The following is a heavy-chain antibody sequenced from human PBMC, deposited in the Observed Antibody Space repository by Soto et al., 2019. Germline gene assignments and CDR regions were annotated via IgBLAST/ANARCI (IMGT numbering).Heavy chain of an antibody. CDR2: IIPIFGTA. CDR1: GGTFSSYA. D-gene: IGHD3-3*01. V-gene: IGHV1-69*13. J-gene: IGHJ6*02. Sequence: SVKVSCKASGGTFSSYAISWVRQAPGQGLEWMGGIIPIFGTANYAQKFQGRVTITADESTSTAYMELSSLRSEDTAVYYCANTRETYYDFWSGYYYYYYGMDVWGQGTTVNVSS. CDR3: ANTRETYYDFWSGYYYYYYGMDV.